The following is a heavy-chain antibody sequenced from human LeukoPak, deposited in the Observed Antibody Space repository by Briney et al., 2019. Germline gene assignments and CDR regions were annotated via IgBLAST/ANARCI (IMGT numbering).Heavy chain of an antibody. D-gene: IGHD3-10*01. CDR3: ARGVGELLSYYYYYYMDV. CDR1: GGSISSYY. Sequence: SETLSLTCTVSGGSISSYYWSWIRQPPGKGLEWIGYIYYSGSTNYNPSLKSRVTISIDTSKNQFSLKLSSVTAADTAVYYCARGVGELLSYYYYYYMDVWGKGTTVTISS. J-gene: IGHJ6*03. CDR2: IYYSGST. V-gene: IGHV4-59*01.